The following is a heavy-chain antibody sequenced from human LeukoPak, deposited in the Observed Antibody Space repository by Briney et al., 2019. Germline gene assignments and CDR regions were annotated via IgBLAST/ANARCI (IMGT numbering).Heavy chain of an antibody. CDR2: TKMDGQT. D-gene: IGHD3-22*01. CDR3: ARAPSEVGGYHPEYFRH. V-gene: IGHV3-74*01. J-gene: IGHJ1*01. CDR1: GFTCSIYW. Sequence: PGRTLRLSCQASGFTCSIYWIDWVRQGPGEGLVWLLRTKMDGQTNYPYSVKGRFTISRDKAKNTVSRQMDRLRDEDTGVDYCARAPSEVGGYHPEYFRHWGEGPLVPVSS.